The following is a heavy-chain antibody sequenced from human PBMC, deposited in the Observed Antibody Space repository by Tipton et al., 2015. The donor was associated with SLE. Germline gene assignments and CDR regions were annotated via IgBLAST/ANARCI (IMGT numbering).Heavy chain of an antibody. D-gene: IGHD5-24*01. CDR2: IASNGVA. J-gene: IGHJ5*02. Sequence: TLSLTCTVSGGSISSGSYYWSWIRQPAGKGLEWIGRIASNGVANYNRSLESRVTISVDTSKNQFFLKVRSVIAADTAVYYCAREEGDDSNWGWLDPWGHGTLVSVSS. CDR3: AREEGDDSNWGWLDP. CDR1: GGSISSGSYY. V-gene: IGHV4-61*02.